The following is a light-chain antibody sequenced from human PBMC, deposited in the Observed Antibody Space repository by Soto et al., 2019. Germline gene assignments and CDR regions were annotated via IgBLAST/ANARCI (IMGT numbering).Light chain of an antibody. J-gene: IGLJ3*02. V-gene: IGLV1-47*02. Sequence: QSVLTQPPSASGTPGQRVTISCSGGSSNIGRNLVYWFQQRPGTAPKVLIYSHNQRPSGVPDRFSGSKSGTSASLAISGLRSEDEADNYCASWDDSLSGWLFGGGTKLTVL. CDR1: SSNIGRNL. CDR2: SHN. CDR3: ASWDDSLSGWL.